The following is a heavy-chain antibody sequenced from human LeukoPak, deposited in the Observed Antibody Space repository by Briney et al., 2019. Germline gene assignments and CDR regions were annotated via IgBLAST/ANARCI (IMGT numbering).Heavy chain of an antibody. D-gene: IGHD5-24*01. CDR3: AKGDGYNPFA. CDR2: ISSSSSYI. Sequence: TGGSLRLSCAASGLTFSNAWMSWVRQAPGKGLEWVSSISSSSSYIYYADSVKGRFTISRDNAKNSLYLQMNSLRAEDTAVYYCAKGDGYNPFAWGQGTLVTVSS. J-gene: IGHJ4*02. CDR1: GLTFSNAW. V-gene: IGHV3-21*01.